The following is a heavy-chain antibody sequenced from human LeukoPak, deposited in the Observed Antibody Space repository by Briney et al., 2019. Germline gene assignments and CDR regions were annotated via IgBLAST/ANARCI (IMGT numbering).Heavy chain of an antibody. CDR3: ARAGDTSGYFYFWDY. Sequence: PGGSPRLSCAASGFTFSDYYMGWIRQAPGKGLEWVSHISSSGGAIYYADSVKGRFTISRDNAKNSLFLQMNSLRAEDTAVYYCARAGDTSGYFYFWDYWGQGTLLTVSS. CDR1: GFTFSDYY. J-gene: IGHJ4*02. CDR2: ISSSGGAI. D-gene: IGHD3-22*01. V-gene: IGHV3-11*01.